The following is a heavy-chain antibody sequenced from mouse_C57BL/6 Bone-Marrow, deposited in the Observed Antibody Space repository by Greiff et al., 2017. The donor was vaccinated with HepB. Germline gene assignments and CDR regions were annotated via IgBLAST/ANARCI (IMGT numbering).Heavy chain of an antibody. V-gene: IGHV1-53*01. CDR1: GYTFTSYW. D-gene: IGHD1-1*01. CDR2: INPSNGGT. CDR3: ARDSSTTEVATDYFDY. J-gene: IGHJ2*01. Sequence: VQLQQSGTELVKPGASVKLSCKASGYTFTSYWMHWVKQRPGQGLEWIGNINPSNGGTNYNEKFKSKATLTVDKSSSTAYMQLSSLTSEDSAVYYCARDSSTTEVATDYFDYWGQGTTLTVSS.